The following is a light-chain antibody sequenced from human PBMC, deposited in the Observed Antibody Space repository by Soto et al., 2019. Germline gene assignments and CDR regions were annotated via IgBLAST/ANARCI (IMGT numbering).Light chain of an antibody. CDR2: AAS. Sequence: DVQMTQCPSSLSASVGDRVTITCRASQSISSYLNWYQQKPGKAPKLLIYAASSLQSGVPSRFSGSGSGTDFTLTISSLQPEDFATYYCQQSYSTFGFGQGTKVDIK. V-gene: IGKV1-39*01. CDR1: QSISSY. J-gene: IGKJ1*01. CDR3: QQSYSTFG.